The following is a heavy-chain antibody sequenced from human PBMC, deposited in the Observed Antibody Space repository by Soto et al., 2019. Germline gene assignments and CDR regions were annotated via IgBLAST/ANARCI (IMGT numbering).Heavy chain of an antibody. Sequence: PSETLSLTCTVSGGSISSSSYYWGWIRQPPGKGLEWIGSIYYSGSTYYNPSLKSRVTISVDTSKNQFSLKLSSVTAADTAVYYCASIGYYDFWSGSPVGYYYYGIDVWGQGTTVTVSS. CDR1: GGSISSSSYY. V-gene: IGHV4-39*01. CDR3: ASIGYYDFWSGSPVGYYYYGIDV. D-gene: IGHD3-3*01. J-gene: IGHJ6*02. CDR2: IYYSGST.